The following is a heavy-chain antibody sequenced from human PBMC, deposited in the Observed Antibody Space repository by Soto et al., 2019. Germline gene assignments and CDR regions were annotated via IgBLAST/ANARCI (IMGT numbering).Heavy chain of an antibody. D-gene: IGHD1-1*01. CDR2: IIPMFGPA. Sequence: QVQLVQSRAEVREPGSSVKVSCKASGGTFSTDAISWVRQAPGQGLEWMGGIIPMFGPANYAREFQGRVTITADESTSTTYLELSSLRSEDTAVYYCAGVRITVTTEGWFDPWGQGTLGTVSS. V-gene: IGHV1-69*01. CDR1: GGTFSTDA. J-gene: IGHJ5*02. CDR3: AGVRITVTTEGWFDP.